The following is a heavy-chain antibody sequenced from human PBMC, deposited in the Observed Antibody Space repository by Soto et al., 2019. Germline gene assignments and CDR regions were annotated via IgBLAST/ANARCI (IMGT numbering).Heavy chain of an antibody. D-gene: IGHD3-3*01. CDR3: ARDRLRFLEWLLFDY. J-gene: IGHJ4*02. Sequence: GGSLRLSCAASGFTFSSYSMNWVRQAPGKGLEWVSSISSSSSYIYYADSVKGRFTISRDNAKNSLYLQMNSLRAEDTAVYYCARDRLRFLEWLLFDYWDQGTLVTVSS. CDR1: GFTFSSYS. V-gene: IGHV3-21*01. CDR2: ISSSSSYI.